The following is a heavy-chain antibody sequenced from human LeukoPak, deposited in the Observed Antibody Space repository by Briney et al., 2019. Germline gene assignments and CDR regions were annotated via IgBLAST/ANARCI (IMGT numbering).Heavy chain of an antibody. Sequence: GGSLRLSCAASGFTFSDYYMSWIRQAPGKGLEWVSYISSSGSTIYYADSVKGRFAISRDNAKNSLYLQMNSLRAEDTAVYYCARDNHDSSGYWRYNWFDPWGQGTLVTVCS. D-gene: IGHD3-22*01. CDR2: ISSSGSTI. V-gene: IGHV3-11*01. CDR1: GFTFSDYY. CDR3: ARDNHDSSGYWRYNWFDP. J-gene: IGHJ5*02.